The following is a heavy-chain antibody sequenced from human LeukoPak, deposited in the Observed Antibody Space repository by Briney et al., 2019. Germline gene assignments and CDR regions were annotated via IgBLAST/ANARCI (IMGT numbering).Heavy chain of an antibody. D-gene: IGHD1-26*01. Sequence: PGGSLRLSCAASGFTFSSYEMNWVRQAPGKGLEWVSYVNSRASIIFYGDSVKGRFTISRDNAKNSLYLQMNSLRAEDTAVYYCARLMGDRTIYDYWGQGTLVTVSS. J-gene: IGHJ4*02. CDR1: GFTFSSYE. V-gene: IGHV3-48*03. CDR2: VNSRASII. CDR3: ARLMGDRTIYDY.